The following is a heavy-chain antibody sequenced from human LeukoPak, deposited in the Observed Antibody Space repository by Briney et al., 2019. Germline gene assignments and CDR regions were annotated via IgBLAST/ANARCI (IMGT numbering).Heavy chain of an antibody. V-gene: IGHV4-38-2*02. CDR3: ATTWYYDSRGYLFDD. J-gene: IGHJ4*01. CDR1: GYSISSGYY. CDR2: IYHSGST. D-gene: IGHD3-22*01. Sequence: PSETLSLTCTVSGYSISSGYYWGWIRQPPGKGLEWIGSIYHSGSTYYNPSLKSRVTISVDTSKNQFSLKLSSVTAADTAVYFCATTWYYDSRGYLFDDWGHGTLVTVSS.